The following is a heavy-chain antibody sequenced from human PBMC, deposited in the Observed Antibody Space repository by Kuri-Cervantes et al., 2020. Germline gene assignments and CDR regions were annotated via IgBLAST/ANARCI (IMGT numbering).Heavy chain of an antibody. Sequence: SETLSLTCSVSAPSFSTFHWSWIRQPPGKGLEWIGYVDYFGSTNYNPSLKSRVFISLDTSKKQFSLRLTSVNAADTATYYCARSVRVGAADNLDFWGQGTRVTVSS. V-gene: IGHV4-59*01. CDR1: APSFSTFH. D-gene: IGHD1-26*01. J-gene: IGHJ4*02. CDR2: VDYFGST. CDR3: ARSVRVGAADNLDF.